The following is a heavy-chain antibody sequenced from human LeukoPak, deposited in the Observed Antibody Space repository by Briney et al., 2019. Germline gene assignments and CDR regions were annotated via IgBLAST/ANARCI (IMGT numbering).Heavy chain of an antibody. J-gene: IGHJ4*02. CDR3: AREDIVATINY. CDR2: IYSGGST. V-gene: IGHV3-66*01. Sequence: PGGSLRLSCAASGFTFSSYSMNWVRQAPGKGLEWVSVIYSGGSTYYADSVKGRFTISRDNSKNTLYLQMNSLRAEDTAVYYCAREDIVATINYWGQGTLVTVSS. CDR1: GFTFSSYS. D-gene: IGHD5-12*01.